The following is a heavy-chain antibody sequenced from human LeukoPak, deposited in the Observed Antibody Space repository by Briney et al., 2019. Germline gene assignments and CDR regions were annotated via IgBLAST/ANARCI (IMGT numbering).Heavy chain of an antibody. Sequence: ASVKVSYKASGYTFTGYYMHWVRQAPGQGLEWMGWINPNSGGTNYAQKFQGRVTMTRDTSISTAYMELSRLRSDDTAVYYCAREGGLVQHGDFRYWGQGTLVTVSS. CDR1: GYTFTGYY. CDR3: AREGGLVQHGDFRY. V-gene: IGHV1-2*02. J-gene: IGHJ4*02. CDR2: INPNSGGT. D-gene: IGHD1-1*01.